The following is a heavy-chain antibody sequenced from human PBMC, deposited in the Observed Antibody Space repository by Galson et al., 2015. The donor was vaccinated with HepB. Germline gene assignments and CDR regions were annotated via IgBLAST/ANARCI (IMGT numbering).Heavy chain of an antibody. V-gene: IGHV4-34*01. CDR3: AGGIVVVVAATASGGFDY. J-gene: IGHJ4*02. Sequence: SETLSLTCAVYGGSFSGYYWSWIRQPPGKGLEWIGEINHSGSTNYNPSLKSRVTISVDTSKNQFSLKLSSVTAADTAVYYCAGGIVVVVAATASGGFDYWGQGTLVTVSS. CDR2: INHSGST. D-gene: IGHD2-15*01. CDR1: GGSFSGYY.